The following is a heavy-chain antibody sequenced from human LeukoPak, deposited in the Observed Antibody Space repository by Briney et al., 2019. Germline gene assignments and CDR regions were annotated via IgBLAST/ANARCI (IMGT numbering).Heavy chain of an antibody. CDR3: ARSSWFGGRSEWRWFGP. Sequence: ASVKVSCKASGYTFSSYGISWVRQAPGQGLEWMGWISGYTGNTNYAQNLQGRVTMTTDTSTSTAYMELRSLRSDDTALYYCARSSWFGGRSEWRWFGPWGQGTLVTVSS. CDR1: GYTFSSYG. CDR2: ISGYTGNT. D-gene: IGHD3-10*01. J-gene: IGHJ5*02. V-gene: IGHV1-18*01.